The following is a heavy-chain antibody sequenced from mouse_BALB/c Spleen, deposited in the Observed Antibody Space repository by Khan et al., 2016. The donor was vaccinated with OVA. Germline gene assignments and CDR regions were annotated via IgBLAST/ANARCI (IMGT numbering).Heavy chain of an antibody. J-gene: IGHJ2*01. Sequence: EVQLQESGPDLLKPSQSLSLTCTVTGYSITSGYSWHWLRQFPGHKLEWMGYIDYSGTTNYNPSLKSRISITREISKNQFFLQLNSVTTEDTASYYCVRWDYWGQGTTLTVSS. V-gene: IGHV3-1*02. CDR3: VRWDY. CDR1: GYSITSGYS. CDR2: IDYSGTT.